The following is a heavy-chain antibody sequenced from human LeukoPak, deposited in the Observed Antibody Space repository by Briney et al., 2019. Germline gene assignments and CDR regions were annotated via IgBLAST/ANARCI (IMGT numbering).Heavy chain of an antibody. CDR1: GGSFSGYY. Sequence: SETLSLTCAVYGGSFSGYYWSWIRQPPGKGLEWIGEVNHSGSTNYNPSLKSRVTISVDTSKNQFSLKLSSVTAADTAVYYCARGGDILTGYDNWFDPGGQGTLVTVSA. CDR2: VNHSGST. V-gene: IGHV4-34*01. J-gene: IGHJ5*02. CDR3: ARGGDILTGYDNWFDP. D-gene: IGHD3-9*01.